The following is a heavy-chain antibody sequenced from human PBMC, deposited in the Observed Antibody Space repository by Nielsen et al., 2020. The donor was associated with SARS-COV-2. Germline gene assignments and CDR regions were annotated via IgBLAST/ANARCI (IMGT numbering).Heavy chain of an antibody. D-gene: IGHD2-15*01. CDR3: ARETEGSGGYCSGGSCYSVRWFDP. V-gene: IGHV3-21*01. J-gene: IGHJ5*02. CDR1: RFGFSSYT. CDR2: ISSSSSYI. Sequence: GESLKISCAASRFGFSSYTMNWVRQAPGKGLEWVSSISSSSSYIYYADSVKGRFTISRDNAKNSLYLQMNSLRAEDTAVYYCARETEGSGGYCSGGSCYSVRWFDPWGQGTLVTVSS.